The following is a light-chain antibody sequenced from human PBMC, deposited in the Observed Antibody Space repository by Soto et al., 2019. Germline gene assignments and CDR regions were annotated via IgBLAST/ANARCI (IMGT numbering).Light chain of an antibody. CDR3: QQYVTSPLT. CDR1: QSVSYSY. J-gene: IGKJ4*01. CDR2: GAS. V-gene: IGKV3-20*01. Sequence: EIVLTQSPGTLSLSPGERATLSCRASQSVSYSYLAWYQQKPGQAPRLLIYGASSRATGIPDRFSGSGSGTYFTLTISRLETEDFAVYYCQQYVTSPLTCGGGTKVEIK.